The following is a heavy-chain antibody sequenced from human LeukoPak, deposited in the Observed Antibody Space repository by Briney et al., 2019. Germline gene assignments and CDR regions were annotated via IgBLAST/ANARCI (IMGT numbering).Heavy chain of an antibody. CDR1: GFTFNAYA. D-gene: IGHD1-26*01. V-gene: IGHV3-20*04. CDR3: ARVERGATTDY. CDR2: INWNGGST. J-gene: IGHJ4*02. Sequence: GGSLRLSCTASGFTFNAYAMNWVCQAPGKGLEWVSGINWNGGSTDYADSVKGRFTISRDNAKNSLYLEMNSLRVEDTAFYYCARVERGATTDYWGQGTLVTVSS.